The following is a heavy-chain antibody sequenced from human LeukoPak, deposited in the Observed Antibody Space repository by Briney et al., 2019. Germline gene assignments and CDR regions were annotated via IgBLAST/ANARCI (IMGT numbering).Heavy chain of an antibody. J-gene: IGHJ5*02. CDR3: ARDSGTYDILTGYLHLFDP. CDR1: GFTFSDYY. D-gene: IGHD3-9*01. V-gene: IGHV3-11*01. Sequence: GGSLRLSCAASGFTFSDYYMSWIRQAPGKGLEWVSYISSSGSTIYYADSVKGRFTISRDNAKNSLYLQMNSLRAEDTAVYYCARDSGTYDILTGYLHLFDPWGQGTLVTVSS. CDR2: ISSSGSTI.